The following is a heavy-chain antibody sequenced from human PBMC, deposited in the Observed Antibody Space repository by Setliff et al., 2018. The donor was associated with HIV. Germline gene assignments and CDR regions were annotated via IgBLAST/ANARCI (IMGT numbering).Heavy chain of an antibody. CDR3: GRVPYRSAWFSGGHNPFDD. V-gene: IGHV1-2*02. D-gene: IGHD6-19*01. CDR1: GYTLTDYY. Sequence: ASVKVSCKASGYTLTDYYVQWVRQAPGQGLEWMGWVNPHDGGTYYAQILEGRVTMTRDTSTSTAYMELSRLRSDDTAVYYCGRVPYRSAWFSGGHNPFDDWGQGTMVTVSS. J-gene: IGHJ3*01. CDR2: VNPHDGGT.